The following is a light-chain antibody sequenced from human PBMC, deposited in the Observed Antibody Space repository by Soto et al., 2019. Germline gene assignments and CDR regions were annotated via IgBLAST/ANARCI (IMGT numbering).Light chain of an antibody. CDR2: DAS. CDR3: QQRYQWLT. CDR1: QSVSDY. J-gene: IGKJ1*01. Sequence: EIVLTRSPATLSLSPGERATLSCRASQSVSDYVAWYQQKPGQAPRLLIYDASNRATGIPARFSGSGSGTDFTLNISSLEPEDFAIYYCQQRYQWLTFGQGTKVDIK. V-gene: IGKV3-11*01.